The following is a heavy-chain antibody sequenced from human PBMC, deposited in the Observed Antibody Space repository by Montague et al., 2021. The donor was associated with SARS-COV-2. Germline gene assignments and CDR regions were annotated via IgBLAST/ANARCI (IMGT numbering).Heavy chain of an antibody. D-gene: IGHD5-12*01. CDR2: VYHSGYT. J-gene: IGHJ4*02. V-gene: IGHV4-38-2*01. CDR3: ARRGYTGSDYLDY. CDR1: GFSISSGFY. Sequence: SETLSLTCSVSGFSISSGFYWAWIRQSPGKGPEWIGTVYHSGYTHYNPSLKGRVTVSIDTSKNQFSLTVTSVTAADTAVYFCARRGYTGSDYLDYWGQGTLVTVSS.